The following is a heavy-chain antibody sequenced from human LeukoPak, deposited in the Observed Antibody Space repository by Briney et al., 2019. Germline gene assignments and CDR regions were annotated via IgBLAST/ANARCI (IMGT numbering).Heavy chain of an antibody. CDR1: GFTFSSYA. CDR3: ARETDPPDCSSTSCYTNWFDP. Sequence: GGSLRLSCAASGFTFSSYAMSWVRQAPGQGLEWMGWINPNSGGTNYAQKFQGRVTMTRDTSISTAYMELSRLRSDDTAVYYCARETDPPDCSSTSCYTNWFDPWGQGTLVTVSS. CDR2: INPNSGGT. J-gene: IGHJ5*02. V-gene: IGHV1-2*02. D-gene: IGHD2-2*01.